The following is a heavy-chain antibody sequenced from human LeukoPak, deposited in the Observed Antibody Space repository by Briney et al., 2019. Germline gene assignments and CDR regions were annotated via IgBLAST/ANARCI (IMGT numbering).Heavy chain of an antibody. CDR1: GFTVSSNY. V-gene: IGHV3-53*01. J-gene: IGHJ6*02. CDR3: AKALVRGGYYYGMDV. Sequence: GGSLRLSCAASGFTVSSNYMSWVRQAPGKGLEWVSVIYSGGSTYYADSVKGRFTISRDNSKNTLYLQMNSLRAEDTAVYYCAKALVRGGYYYGMDVWGQGTTVTVSS. D-gene: IGHD3-10*01. CDR2: IYSGGST.